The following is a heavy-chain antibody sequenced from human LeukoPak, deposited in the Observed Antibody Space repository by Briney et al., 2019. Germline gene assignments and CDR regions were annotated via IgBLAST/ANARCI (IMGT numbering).Heavy chain of an antibody. J-gene: IGHJ5*02. CDR1: GYTFTSYD. CDR2: MNPNSGNT. Sequence: ASVKVSCKASGYTFTSYDINWVRQATGQGLEWMGWMNPNSGNTGYARKFQGRVTMTRNTSISTAYMELSSLRSEDTAVYYCARANRKRSYSSSWYWFDPWGQGTLVTVSS. V-gene: IGHV1-8*01. CDR3: ARANRKRSYSSSWYWFDP. D-gene: IGHD6-13*01.